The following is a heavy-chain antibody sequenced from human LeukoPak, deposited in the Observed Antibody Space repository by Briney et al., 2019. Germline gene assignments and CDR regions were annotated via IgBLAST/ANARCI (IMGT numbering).Heavy chain of an antibody. J-gene: IGHJ4*02. V-gene: IGHV4-39*01. CDR3: TRQRYCTDGVCYIGSFDY. Sequence: PSETLSLTCTVSGGSISSTSSTYYWGWIRQPPGKGLEWIGSIYYSGSSYYNPSLKSRVTMSVDMSKNQFSLKLSSVTAADTAVYYCTRQRYCTDGVCYIGSFDYWGQGTLVTVSS. CDR2: IYYSGSS. D-gene: IGHD2-8*01. CDR1: GGSISSTSSTYY.